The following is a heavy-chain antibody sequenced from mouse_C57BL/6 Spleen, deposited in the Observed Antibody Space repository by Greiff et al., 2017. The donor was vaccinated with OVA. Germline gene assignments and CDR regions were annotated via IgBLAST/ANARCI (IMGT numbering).Heavy chain of an antibody. CDR1: GYTFTSYW. CDR2: IDPSDSET. V-gene: IGHV1-52*01. D-gene: IGHD1-1*01. Sequence: QVQLQQPGAELVRPGSSVKLSCKASGYTFTSYWMHWVKQRPIQGLEWIGNIDPSDSETHYNQKFKDKATLTVDKSSSTAYMQLSSLTSEDSAVYYCARQRGYYLRPYWYFDVWGTGTTVTVSS. CDR3: ARQRGYYLRPYWYFDV. J-gene: IGHJ1*03.